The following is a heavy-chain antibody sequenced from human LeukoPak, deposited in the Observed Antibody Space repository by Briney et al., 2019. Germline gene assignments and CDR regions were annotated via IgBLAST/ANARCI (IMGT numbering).Heavy chain of an antibody. Sequence: SETLSLTCTVSGGSISSSSYYWGWIRQPPGTGLEWIGSIYYSGSTYHNPSLKSRVTISVDTSKNQFSLKLSSVTAADTAVYYCARVLRTYSGSTYPGGLDYWGQGTLVTVSS. J-gene: IGHJ4*02. V-gene: IGHV4-39*07. D-gene: IGHD1-26*01. CDR2: IYYSGST. CDR3: ARVLRTYSGSTYPGGLDY. CDR1: GGSISSSSYY.